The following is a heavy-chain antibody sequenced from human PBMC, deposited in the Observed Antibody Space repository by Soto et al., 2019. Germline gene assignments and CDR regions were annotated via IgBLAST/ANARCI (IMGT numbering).Heavy chain of an antibody. Sequence: QVQLVQSGAEVKKPGSSVKVSCKASGGTFSSYAISWVGQAPGQGLEWMGGIIPISGKANYTQKFQGRVTITANESTSTAYLELSSRRSEDTAVYYCARSQGISNGLEIYYYYYYGMDVWGQGTTVTVSS. CDR2: IIPISGKA. CDR3: ARSQGISNGLEIYYYYYYGMDV. V-gene: IGHV1-69*01. CDR1: GGTFSSYA. D-gene: IGHD3-3*02. J-gene: IGHJ6*02.